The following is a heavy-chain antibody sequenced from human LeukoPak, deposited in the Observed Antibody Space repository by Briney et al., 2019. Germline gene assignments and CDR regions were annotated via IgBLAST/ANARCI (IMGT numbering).Heavy chain of an antibody. Sequence: PGGSLRLSCAASGFTFSSYSMNWVRQAPGKGLEWVSYISSSSSTIYYADSVKGQFTISRDNAKNSLYLQMNSLRDEDTAVYYCARGPAGGGYYFDYWGQGTLVTVSS. CDR3: ARGPAGGGYYFDY. J-gene: IGHJ4*02. CDR2: ISSSSSTI. CDR1: GFTFSSYS. D-gene: IGHD3-16*01. V-gene: IGHV3-48*02.